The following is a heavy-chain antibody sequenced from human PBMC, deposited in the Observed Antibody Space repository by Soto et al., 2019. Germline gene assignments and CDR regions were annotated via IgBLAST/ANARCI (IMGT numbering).Heavy chain of an antibody. D-gene: IGHD6-13*01. CDR3: ATSYSSSRYNWFDP. J-gene: IGHJ5*02. V-gene: IGHV1-18*01. Sequence: ASVKVSCKASGYTFTSYGISWVRQAPGQGLEWMGWISAYNGNTNYAQKFQGRVTMTRNTSISTAYMELSSLRSEDTAVYYCATSYSSSRYNWFDPWGQGTLVTVSS. CDR1: GYTFTSYG. CDR2: ISAYNGNT.